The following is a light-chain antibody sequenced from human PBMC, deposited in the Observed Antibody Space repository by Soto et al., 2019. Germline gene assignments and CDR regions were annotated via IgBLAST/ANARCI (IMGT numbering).Light chain of an antibody. Sequence: ETVMTQSPATLSVSPGERATLSCRASQSVSSKLAWFQQKPGQAPRLLIYAASTRATGIPDRFSGSASETDFTLTINRLEPEDSAVYYCQQYASAPFSLGPGTKVDIK. J-gene: IGKJ3*01. CDR2: AAS. CDR1: QSVSSK. V-gene: IGKV3-20*01. CDR3: QQYASAPFS.